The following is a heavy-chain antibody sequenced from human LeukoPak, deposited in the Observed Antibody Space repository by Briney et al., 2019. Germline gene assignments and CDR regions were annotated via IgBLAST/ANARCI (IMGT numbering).Heavy chain of an antibody. CDR3: ARAAMAYYFDY. Sequence: PGGSLRLSCAASGFTFSSYAMHWVRQAPGKGLEYVSAISSNGGSTYYANSVKGRFTISRDNSKNTLYLQMGSLRAEDMAVYYCARAAMAYYFDYWGQGTLVTVSS. J-gene: IGHJ4*02. CDR2: ISSNGGST. CDR1: GFTFSSYA. D-gene: IGHD5-18*01. V-gene: IGHV3-64*01.